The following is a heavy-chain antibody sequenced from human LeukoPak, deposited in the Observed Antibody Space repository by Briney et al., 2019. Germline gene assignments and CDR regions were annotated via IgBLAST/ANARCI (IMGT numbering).Heavy chain of an antibody. CDR2: IYHSGST. Sequence: SETLSLTCTVSGGSISSYSRSWIRQPPGKGLEWIGYIYHSGSTYYNPSLKSRVTISVDRSKNQFSLKLSSVTAADTAVYYCARFADAFDIWGQGTMVTVSS. J-gene: IGHJ3*02. V-gene: IGHV4-30-2*01. CDR3: ARFADAFDI. CDR1: GGSISSYS.